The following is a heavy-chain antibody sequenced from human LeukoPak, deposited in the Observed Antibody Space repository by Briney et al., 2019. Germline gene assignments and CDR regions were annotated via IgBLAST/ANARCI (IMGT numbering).Heavy chain of an antibody. Sequence: TGGSLRLSCAASGFTFSDYYMSWIRQAPGKGLEWVSYISSSSSYTKYGDSVKGRFTISRDNAKNSLYLQVNSLRAEDTAVYYCARGTGTTAYFDYWGQGTLVPVSS. CDR2: ISSSSSYT. D-gene: IGHD1-1*01. J-gene: IGHJ4*02. CDR1: GFTFSDYY. V-gene: IGHV3-11*06. CDR3: ARGTGTTAYFDY.